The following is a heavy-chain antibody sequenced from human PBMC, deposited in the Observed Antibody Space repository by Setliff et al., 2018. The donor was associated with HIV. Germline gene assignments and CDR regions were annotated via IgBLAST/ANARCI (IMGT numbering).Heavy chain of an antibody. CDR1: GGTFSSYA. Sequence: SVKVSCKASGGTFSSYAISWVRQAPGQGLEWMGGIIPIFGTANYAQKFQGRVTITADASTSTAFMELSSLRSEDTAVYYCVRDRYSYGYTPTWFDPWGQGTLVTVSS. CDR3: VRDRYSYGYTPTWFDP. J-gene: IGHJ5*02. D-gene: IGHD5-18*01. CDR2: IIPIFGTA. V-gene: IGHV1-69*13.